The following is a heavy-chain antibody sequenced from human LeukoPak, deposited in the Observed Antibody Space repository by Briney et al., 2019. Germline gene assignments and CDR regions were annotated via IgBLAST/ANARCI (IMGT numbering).Heavy chain of an antibody. Sequence: PGGSLRLSCAVSGFSVSSYGMSWARQAPGKGLEWVSYISISSNPIYYADSVKGRFTISRDNAENSLYLQMNSLRAEDTAVYYCARDISDYWGQGTLVTVSS. J-gene: IGHJ4*02. CDR2: ISISSNPI. CDR1: GFSVSSYG. CDR3: ARDISDY. D-gene: IGHD3-9*01. V-gene: IGHV3-48*04.